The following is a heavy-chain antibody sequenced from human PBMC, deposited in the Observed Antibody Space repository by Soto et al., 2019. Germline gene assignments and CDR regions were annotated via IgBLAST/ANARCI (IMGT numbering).Heavy chain of an antibody. D-gene: IGHD3-9*01. CDR1: GTTFDSFT. CDR2: FVPMFGSA. CDR3: AREDDTTGHYSWFDP. J-gene: IGHJ5*02. Sequence: ASVKVSCKPSGTTFDSFTFSWVRQAPGQGLEWMGGFVPMFGSASIAQRFQGRVRITADASTGTGYMELSDLRSEDSAIYYCAREDDTTGHYSWFDPWGPGTLVTVSS. V-gene: IGHV1-69*13.